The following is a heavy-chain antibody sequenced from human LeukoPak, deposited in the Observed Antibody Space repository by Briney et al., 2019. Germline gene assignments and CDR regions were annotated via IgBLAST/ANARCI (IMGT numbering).Heavy chain of an antibody. CDR1: GYSLSSGYY. CDR2: IYHSGST. CDR3: ARHAVGTGFDY. V-gene: IGHV4-38-2*01. Sequence: SETLSLTCAVSGYSLSSGYYWGWIRQPPGKGLEWIGSIYHSGSTYYNPSLKSRVTISVDTSKNQFSLKLSSVTAADTAVYYCARHAVGTGFDYWGQGTLVTVSS. J-gene: IGHJ4*02. D-gene: IGHD2-21*02.